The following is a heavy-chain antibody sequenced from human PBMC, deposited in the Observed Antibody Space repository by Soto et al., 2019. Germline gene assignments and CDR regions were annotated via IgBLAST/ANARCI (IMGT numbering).Heavy chain of an antibody. J-gene: IGHJ5*02. V-gene: IGHV4-34*01. Sequence: QVQLQQWGAGLLKPSETLSLTCAVYGGSFSGYYWSWIRQPPGKGLECIGEINHSGSTNYNPSLKSRVTISVDTSKNQFSLKLSSVTAADTAVYYCARANYGGWFDPWGQGTLVTVSS. D-gene: IGHD4-17*01. CDR2: INHSGST. CDR3: ARANYGGWFDP. CDR1: GGSFSGYY.